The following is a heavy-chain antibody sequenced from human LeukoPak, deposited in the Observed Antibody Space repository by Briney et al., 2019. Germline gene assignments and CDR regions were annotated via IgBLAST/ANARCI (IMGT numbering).Heavy chain of an antibody. J-gene: IGHJ6*02. D-gene: IGHD4-17*01. V-gene: IGHV3-48*04. Sequence: GGSLRLSCAASGFTFSSYSMNWVRQAPGKGLEWVSYISSSSSTIYYADSVKGRFTISRDNAKNSLYLQMNSLRAEDTAVYYCARDQYGDYVHGMDVWGQGTTVTVSS. CDR2: ISSSSSTI. CDR1: GFTFSSYS. CDR3: ARDQYGDYVHGMDV.